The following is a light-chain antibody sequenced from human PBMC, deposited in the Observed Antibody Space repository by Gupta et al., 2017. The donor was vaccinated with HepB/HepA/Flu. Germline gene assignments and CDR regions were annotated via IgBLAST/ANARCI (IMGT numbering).Light chain of an antibody. CDR1: QSVSSY. CDR2: DAS. Sequence: EIVLTQSPATLSLSPGERATLSCRASQSVSSYLAWYQQKPGQAPRLLIYDASNRATGIPARFSGSGSGTDFTLTISSREPEDFAVYYCQQQSNWPLTFGGGTKVEIK. V-gene: IGKV3-11*01. J-gene: IGKJ4*01. CDR3: QQQSNWPLT.